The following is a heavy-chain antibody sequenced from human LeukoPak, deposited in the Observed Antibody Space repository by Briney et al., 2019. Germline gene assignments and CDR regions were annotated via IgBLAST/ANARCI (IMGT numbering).Heavy chain of an antibody. V-gene: IGHV4-59*01. CDR2: IYYSGST. D-gene: IGHD5-18*01. J-gene: IGHJ3*02. CDR1: GGSISSDY. CDR3: ARVEVTHGFDI. Sequence: MTSGTLSLTCTVSGGSISSDYWSWIRQPPGKGLEWIGYIYYSGSTNYNPSLKSRVTISVDTSKNQFSLKLSSVTAADTAVYYCARVEVTHGFDIWGQGTMVTVSS.